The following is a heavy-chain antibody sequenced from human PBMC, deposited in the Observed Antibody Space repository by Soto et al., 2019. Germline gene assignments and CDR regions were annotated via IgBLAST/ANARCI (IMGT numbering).Heavy chain of an antibody. V-gene: IGHV3-23*01. D-gene: IGHD3-10*01. Sequence: GGSLRLSCVASGFTFSSYAMSWVRQAPGKGLEWVSAISGSGGSTYYADSVKGRFTISRDNSKNTLYLQMNSLRAEDTAVYYCAKDRGMVRGVISLYFDYWGQGTLVTVSS. CDR2: ISGSGGST. CDR1: GFTFSSYA. CDR3: AKDRGMVRGVISLYFDY. J-gene: IGHJ4*02.